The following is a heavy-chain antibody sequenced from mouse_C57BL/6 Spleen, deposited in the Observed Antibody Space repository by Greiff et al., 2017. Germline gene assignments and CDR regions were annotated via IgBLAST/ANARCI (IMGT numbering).Heavy chain of an antibody. CDR2: IYPGSGST. V-gene: IGHV1-55*01. Sequence: QVQLQQPGAELVKPGASVKMSCKASGYTFTSYWITWVKQRPGQGLEWIGDIYPGSGSTNYNEKFKSKATLTVDTSSSTAYMQLSSLTSEDSAVYYWARGADYDGVYYAMDYWGQGTSVTVSS. CDR1: GYTFTSYW. CDR3: ARGADYDGVYYAMDY. D-gene: IGHD2-4*01. J-gene: IGHJ4*01.